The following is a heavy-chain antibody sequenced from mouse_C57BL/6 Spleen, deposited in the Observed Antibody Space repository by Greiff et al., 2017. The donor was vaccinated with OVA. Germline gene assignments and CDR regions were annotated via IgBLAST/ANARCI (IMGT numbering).Heavy chain of an antibody. D-gene: IGHD2-1*01. CDR2: IYPGDGDT. CDR1: GYAFSSSW. V-gene: IGHV1-82*01. J-gene: IGHJ3*01. CDR3: ARHYGNSFAY. Sequence: QVQLQQSGPELVKPGASVKISCKASGYAFSSSWMNWVKQRPGKGLEWIGRIYPGDGDTNYNGKFKGKATLTADKSSSTAYMQLSSLTSEDTAVYYCARHYGNSFAYWGQGTLVTVSA.